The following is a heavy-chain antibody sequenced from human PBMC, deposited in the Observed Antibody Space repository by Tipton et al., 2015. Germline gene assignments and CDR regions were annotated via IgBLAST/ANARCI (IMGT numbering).Heavy chain of an antibody. V-gene: IGHV3-23*01. Sequence: SLRLSCAASGFTFSDYAMSWVRQAPGKGLEWVSAISGTGGSAYDADSVKGRFAISRDNSKNTMYLQMDSLRGEDTAVYYCAKGRTSGDYHDFDCWGQGTLVTVSS. CDR2: ISGTGGSA. J-gene: IGHJ4*02. CDR1: GFTFSDYA. CDR3: AKGRTSGDYHDFDC. D-gene: IGHD4-17*01.